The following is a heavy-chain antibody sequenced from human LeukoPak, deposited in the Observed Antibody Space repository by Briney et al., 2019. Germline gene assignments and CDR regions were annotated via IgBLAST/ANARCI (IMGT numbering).Heavy chain of an antibody. CDR3: ARGGYSYGYDYYYYMDV. V-gene: IGHV4-59*08. CDR1: GGSIRSYY. CDR2: IYNSGDT. Sequence: ETLSLTCSVSGGSIRSYYWSWIRQPPGKGLEWIGYIYNSGDTEYNPSLKSQFTIVVDTSKNQFSLKLSSVTAADTAVYYCARGGYSYGYDYYYYMDVWGKGTTVTVS. J-gene: IGHJ6*03. D-gene: IGHD5-18*01.